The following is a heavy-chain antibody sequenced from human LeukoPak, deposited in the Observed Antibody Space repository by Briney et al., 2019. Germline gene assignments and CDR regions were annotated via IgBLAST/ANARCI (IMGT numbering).Heavy chain of an antibody. CDR2: IYYSGST. D-gene: IGHD1-26*01. CDR3: ARDHGIVGATGFGY. J-gene: IGHJ4*02. CDR1: GGSISSYY. V-gene: IGHV4-59*01. Sequence: SETLSLTCTVSGGSISSYYWSWIRQPPGKGLEWIGYIYYSGSTNYNPSLKSRVTISVDTSKNQFSLKLSSVTAADTAVYYCARDHGIVGATGFGYWGQGTLVTVSS.